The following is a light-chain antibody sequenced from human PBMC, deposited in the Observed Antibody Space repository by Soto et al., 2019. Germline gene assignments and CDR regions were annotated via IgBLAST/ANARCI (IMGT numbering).Light chain of an antibody. CDR1: SSDVGRYNY. CDR2: EVS. V-gene: IGLV2-14*01. Sequence: QSALTQPASVSGSPGESITLPCSGTSSDVGRYNYVSWYQQHPGKAPKLLIYEVSNRPSGVSNRLSGSKSGNTASLTISGLQAEDEADYYCSSYTRNSTVAIGGGTKVTVL. J-gene: IGLJ2*01. CDR3: SSYTRNSTVA.